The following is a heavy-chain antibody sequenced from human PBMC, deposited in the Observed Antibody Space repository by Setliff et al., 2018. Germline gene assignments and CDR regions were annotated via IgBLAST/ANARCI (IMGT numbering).Heavy chain of an antibody. CDR2: IYTSGST. D-gene: IGHD1-26*01. J-gene: IGHJ4*02. CDR1: GGSISNYY. Sequence: PSETLSLTCTVSGGSISNYYWSWIRQPAGKGLEWIGRIYTSGSTNYNPSLKSRVTISMDTSKNQFSLKVPSVTAADTAVYYCARSFSCSGKFLLDYWGQGALVTVSS. CDR3: ARSFSCSGKFLLDY. V-gene: IGHV4-4*07.